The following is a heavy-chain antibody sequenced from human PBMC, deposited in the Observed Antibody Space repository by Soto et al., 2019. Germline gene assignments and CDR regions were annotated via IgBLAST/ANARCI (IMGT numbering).Heavy chain of an antibody. CDR1: RFTFSTYE. CDR2: ISSSGSSV. CDR3: VRYCSSTLCNGVATRTFDY. J-gene: IGHJ4*02. V-gene: IGHV3-48*03. Sequence: GGSLRLSCAASRFTFSTYEMHWVRQAPGKGLEWVSCISSSGSSVYYADSVKGRFTISRDNSRNSLYLQMNSLRDEDTALYYCVRYCSSTLCNGVATRTFDYWGQGALVTVSS. D-gene: IGHD5-12*01.